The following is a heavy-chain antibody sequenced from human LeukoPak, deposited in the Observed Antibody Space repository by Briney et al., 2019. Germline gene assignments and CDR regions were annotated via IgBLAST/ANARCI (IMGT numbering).Heavy chain of an antibody. CDR3: ARWVDSSGYYPGNYFDY. CDR1: GYTFTSYG. Sequence: ASVKVSCKASGYTFTSYGISGVRQAPGQGLEWMGWISAYNGKTNYAQKLQGRVTMTTATSTSTAYMELRSLRSDDTAVYYCARWVDSSGYYPGNYFDYWGQGTLVTVSS. D-gene: IGHD3-22*01. CDR2: ISAYNGKT. V-gene: IGHV1-18*01. J-gene: IGHJ4*02.